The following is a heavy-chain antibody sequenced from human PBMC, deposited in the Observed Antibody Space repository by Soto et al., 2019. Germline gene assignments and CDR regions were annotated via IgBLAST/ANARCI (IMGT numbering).Heavy chain of an antibody. CDR3: ARRAPPMDV. J-gene: IGHJ6*02. V-gene: IGHV1-18*01. CDR1: GYNFTSYG. CDR2: SSAYNGNT. Sequence: QVQLVQSGAEVKKPGASVKVSCKASGYNFTSYGISWVRQAPGQGLEWMGWSSAYNGNTKYAQQRQGRVTMTTDTSTSTANMELRSLRSDDTAVYFCARRAPPMDVWGQGTTVTVSS.